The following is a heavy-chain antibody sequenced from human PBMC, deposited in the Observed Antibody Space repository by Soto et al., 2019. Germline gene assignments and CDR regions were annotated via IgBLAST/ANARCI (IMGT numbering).Heavy chain of an antibody. D-gene: IGHD4-17*01. CDR1: GGTFSSYA. CDR3: ASGRWAATVATPSWFDP. J-gene: IGHJ5*02. V-gene: IGHV1-69*13. Sequence: SVKVSCKASGGTFSSYAISWVRQAPGQGLEWMGGIIPIFGTANYAQKFQGRVTITADESTSTAYMELSSLRSEDTAVYYCASGRWAATVATPSWFDPWGQGTLVTVSS. CDR2: IIPIFGTA.